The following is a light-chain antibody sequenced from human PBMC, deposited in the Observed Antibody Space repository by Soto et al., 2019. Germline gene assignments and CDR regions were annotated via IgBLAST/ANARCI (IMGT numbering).Light chain of an antibody. CDR2: GTS. CDR1: QSVSSSY. V-gene: IGKV3-20*01. CDR3: QQYGTSPWT. J-gene: IGKJ1*01. Sequence: EIVLKQSPGTLSLSPGERATLSCRVSQSVSSSYLAWYQQKPGQAPRLLIYGTSSRATGIPHRFSGSGSGTDFTLTISRLEPEDFAVYYCQQYGTSPWTFGQGTKVDIK.